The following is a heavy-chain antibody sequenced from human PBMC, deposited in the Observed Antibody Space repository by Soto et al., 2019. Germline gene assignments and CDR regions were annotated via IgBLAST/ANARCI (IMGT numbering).Heavy chain of an antibody. CDR2: IYHSGST. CDR3: ARRSGYDFRY. J-gene: IGHJ4*02. Sequence: QMQLQESGPGLVKPSGTLSLTCAVSSASISTSHWWSWVRQSPGKGLEWIGEIYHSGSTNYNPSLKSRVTISVDKSKNQFSRKLNSVTAADTAVYYCARRSGYDFRYWGQGTLVTVSS. V-gene: IGHV4-4*02. D-gene: IGHD5-12*01. CDR1: SASISTSHW.